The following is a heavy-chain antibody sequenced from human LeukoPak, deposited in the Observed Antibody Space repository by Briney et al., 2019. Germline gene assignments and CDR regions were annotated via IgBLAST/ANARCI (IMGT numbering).Heavy chain of an antibody. J-gene: IGHJ4*02. Sequence: GGSLRLSCAASGCTFSSYTMNWDGQAPGKGLQRVSYISTSISTIYYADSVKGRFTISRDNAKNSLYLQMNSLRDEDTAVYYCARGFGYGSNSYFDYWGQGTLVTVSS. CDR1: GCTFSSYT. D-gene: IGHD4-23*01. V-gene: IGHV3-48*02. CDR2: ISTSISTI. CDR3: ARGFGYGSNSYFDY.